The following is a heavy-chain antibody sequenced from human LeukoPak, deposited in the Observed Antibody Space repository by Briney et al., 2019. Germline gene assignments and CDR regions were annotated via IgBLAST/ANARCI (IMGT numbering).Heavy chain of an antibody. V-gene: IGHV1-69*02. CDR2: IIPILGIA. Sequence: GASVKVSCKASGYTFTSYYMHWVRQAPGQGLEWMGRIIPILGIANYAQKFQGRVTITADKSTSTAYMELSSLRSEDTAVYYCASGGSGSYYKNWHYWGQGTLVTVSS. D-gene: IGHD3-10*01. CDR1: GYTFTSYY. CDR3: ASGGSGSYYKNWHY. J-gene: IGHJ4*02.